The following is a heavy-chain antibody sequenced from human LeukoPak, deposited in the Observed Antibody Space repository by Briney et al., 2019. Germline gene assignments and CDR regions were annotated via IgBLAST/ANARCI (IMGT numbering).Heavy chain of an antibody. V-gene: IGHV4-34*01. CDR2: INHSATT. D-gene: IGHD3-10*01. CDR1: GGSFSGYY. J-gene: IGHJ3*02. CDR3: ARVILGFGVRDAFDI. Sequence: PSETLSLTCAVYGGSFSGYYWSWIRQPPGKGLEWIGEINHSATTNYNPSLKSRVTMSVDTSKNPFSLRLSSVTAADTAVYYVARVILGFGVRDAFDIWGQGTMVTVSS.